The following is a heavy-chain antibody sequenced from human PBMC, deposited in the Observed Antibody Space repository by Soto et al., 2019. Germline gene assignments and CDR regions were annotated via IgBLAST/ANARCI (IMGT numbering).Heavy chain of an antibody. J-gene: IGHJ5*02. Sequence: QVQLVESGGGVVQPGRSLRLSCAASGFTFSSYGMHWVRQAPGKGLEWVAVISYDGSNKYYADSVKGRFTISRDNSKNTLYLQMNSLRAEDTAVYYCARGLYSSGPTTPWGQGTLVTVSS. D-gene: IGHD6-19*01. V-gene: IGHV3-30*03. CDR2: ISYDGSNK. CDR1: GFTFSSYG. CDR3: ARGLYSSGPTTP.